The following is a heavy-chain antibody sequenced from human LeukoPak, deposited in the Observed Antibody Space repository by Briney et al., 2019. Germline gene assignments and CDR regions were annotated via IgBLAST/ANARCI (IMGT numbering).Heavy chain of an antibody. D-gene: IGHD3-16*01. V-gene: IGHV3-23*01. J-gene: IGHJ4*02. CDR3: VRDLILVWTPGDDFDH. Sequence: GGSLRLSCAASGFSFSSSAMSWVRQAPGKGLEWVSGISATGTNSYFADSVKGRFTISRENARNTLYLQMNSLTAEDTAVYYCVRDLILVWTPGDDFDHWGQGTLVTVSS. CDR1: GFSFSSSA. CDR2: ISATGTNS.